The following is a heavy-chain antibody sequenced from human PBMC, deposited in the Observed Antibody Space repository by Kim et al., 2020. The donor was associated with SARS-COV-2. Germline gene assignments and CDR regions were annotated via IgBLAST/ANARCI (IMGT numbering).Heavy chain of an antibody. D-gene: IGHD6-19*01. CDR2: IYYSGST. CDR3: ARTVAGTGRGSFD. CDR1: GGSISSSSYY. Sequence: SETLSLTCTVSGGSISSSSYYWGWIRQPPGKGLEWIGSIYYSGSTYYNPSLKSRVTISVDTSKNQFSLKLSSVTAADTAVYYCARTVAGTGRGSFDWGQGTLVTVSS. J-gene: IGHJ4*02. V-gene: IGHV4-39*01.